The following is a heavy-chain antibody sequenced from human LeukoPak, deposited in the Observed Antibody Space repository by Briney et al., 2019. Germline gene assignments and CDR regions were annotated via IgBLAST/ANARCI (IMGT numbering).Heavy chain of an antibody. CDR1: GGSISSYY. CDR2: IYYSGST. V-gene: IGHV4-59*01. Sequence: SETLSLTCTVSGGSISSYYWSWIRQPPGKGLEWVGYIYYSGSTNYNHSLKSRGTISVDTSKNQFSLKLSSVTAADTAVYYWASDTYYYDSSGYYYVQLFDYWGQGTLVTVPS. D-gene: IGHD3-22*01. CDR3: ASDTYYYDSSGYYYVQLFDY. J-gene: IGHJ4*02.